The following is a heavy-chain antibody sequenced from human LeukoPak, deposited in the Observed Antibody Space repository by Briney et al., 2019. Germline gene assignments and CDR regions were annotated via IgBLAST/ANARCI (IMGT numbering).Heavy chain of an antibody. CDR2: ISAYNGNT. V-gene: IGHV1-18*01. D-gene: IGHD3-9*01. CDR3: ARVQSLRYFDWLPRRRYNWFDP. CDR1: GYTFTSYG. Sequence: GASVKVSCKASGYTFTSYGISWVRQAPGQGLEWMGWISAYNGNTNYAQKLQGRVTMTTDTSTSTAYMELRSLRSDDTAVYYCARVQSLRYFDWLPRRRYNWFDPWGKGTLVTVSS. J-gene: IGHJ5*02.